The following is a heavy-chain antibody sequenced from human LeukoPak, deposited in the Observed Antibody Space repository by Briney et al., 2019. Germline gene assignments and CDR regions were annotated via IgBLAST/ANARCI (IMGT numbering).Heavy chain of an antibody. D-gene: IGHD1-1*01. J-gene: IGHJ6*02. CDR3: ARARGQLPGYCYGMDV. V-gene: IGHV3-53*01. CDR2: IYSGGST. CDR1: GFTVSSNY. Sequence: GGSLRLSCAASGFTVSSNYMSWVRQAPGKGLEWVSVIYSGGSTYYADSVKGRFTISRDNSKNTLYLQMNSLRAEDTAVYYCARARGQLPGYCYGMDVWGQGTTVTVSS.